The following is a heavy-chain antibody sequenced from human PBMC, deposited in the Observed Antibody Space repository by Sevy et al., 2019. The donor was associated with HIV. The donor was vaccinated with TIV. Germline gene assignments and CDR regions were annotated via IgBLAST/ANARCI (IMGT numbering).Heavy chain of an antibody. Sequence: EGSLRLSCAASGFTFGNYAMNWVRQAPGKELEWVSSISGSTIDTSYADSVKGRFTISRDNSQNTLYLEMNSLRAEDTAVYYCAKDRTYSLSSYYLDHWGQGTLVTVSS. D-gene: IGHD6-6*01. CDR2: ISGSTIDT. J-gene: IGHJ4*02. V-gene: IGHV3-23*01. CDR3: AKDRTYSLSSYYLDH. CDR1: GFTFGNYA.